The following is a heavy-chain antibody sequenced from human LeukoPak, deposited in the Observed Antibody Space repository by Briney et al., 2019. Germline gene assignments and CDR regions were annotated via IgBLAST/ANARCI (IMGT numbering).Heavy chain of an antibody. CDR3: ARDRGSCYSCVDY. CDR1: GYTLTDYY. Sequence: ASVKVSCKASGYTLTDYYMHWVRQAPGQGLEWMGWISPNSGGTNYAQNFQGRVTMTRDTSVSTAYMELRSLRSDDTAVYYCARDRGSCYSCVDYWGQGTLVTVSS. V-gene: IGHV1-2*02. J-gene: IGHJ4*02. CDR2: ISPNSGGT. D-gene: IGHD2-15*01.